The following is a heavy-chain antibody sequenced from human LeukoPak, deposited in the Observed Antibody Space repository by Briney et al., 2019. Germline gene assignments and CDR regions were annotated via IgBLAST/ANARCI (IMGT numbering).Heavy chain of an antibody. V-gene: IGHV3-7*01. CDR2: IQQHGSEN. J-gene: IGHJ6*03. Sequence: GGSLRLSLASSGFIFSKYWMTWVRQAPGKGLEWVANIQQHGSENYYGDSREGRFTIPRNNAKNSVYMQMNSLRAEDAAVYYCARCGVTGVSGTNYYYYMDVWGRGTAVTVSS. D-gene: IGHD3-10*01. CDR1: GFIFSKYW. CDR3: ARCGVTGVSGTNYYYYMDV.